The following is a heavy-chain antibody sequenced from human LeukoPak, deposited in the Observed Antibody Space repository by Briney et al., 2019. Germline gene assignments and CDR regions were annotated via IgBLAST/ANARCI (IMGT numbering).Heavy chain of an antibody. CDR2: VNHSGST. CDR3: ARGRYCSSTSCYFDY. Sequence: SETLSLTCAVYGGSFSGYYWSWIRQPPGKGLEWIGEVNHSGSTNYNPSLKSRVTISVDTSKNQFSLKLSSVTAADTAVYYCARGRYCSSTSCYFDYWGQGTLVTVSS. J-gene: IGHJ4*02. CDR1: GGSFSGYY. V-gene: IGHV4-34*01. D-gene: IGHD2-2*01.